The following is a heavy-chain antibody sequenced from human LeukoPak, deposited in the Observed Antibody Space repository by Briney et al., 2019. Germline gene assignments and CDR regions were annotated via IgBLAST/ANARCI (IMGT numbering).Heavy chain of an antibody. CDR2: INHSGST. Sequence: SETLSLTCAVYGGSFSGYYWSWIRQPPGKGLEWIGEINHSGSTNYNPSLKSRVTISVDTSKNQFSLKLSSVTAADTAVYYCARHQSAVAGSPGFDPWGQGTPVTVSS. CDR3: ARHQSAVAGSPGFDP. V-gene: IGHV4-34*01. CDR1: GGSFSGYY. J-gene: IGHJ5*02. D-gene: IGHD6-19*01.